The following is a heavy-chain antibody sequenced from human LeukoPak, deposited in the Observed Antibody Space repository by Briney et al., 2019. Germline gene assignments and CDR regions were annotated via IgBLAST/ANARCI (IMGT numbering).Heavy chain of an antibody. CDR3: ARAPGSGSYYHFDY. J-gene: IGHJ4*02. CDR1: GFTFNRCW. Sequence: PGGSLRLSCVVSGFTFNRCWMNWVRQAPGKGLEWVSVISGSASNSYYADSVKGRFTISRDNSKNTLYLQMNSLRAEDTAIYYCARAPGSGSYYHFDYWGQGTLVIVSS. D-gene: IGHD1-26*01. V-gene: IGHV3-23*01. CDR2: ISGSASNS.